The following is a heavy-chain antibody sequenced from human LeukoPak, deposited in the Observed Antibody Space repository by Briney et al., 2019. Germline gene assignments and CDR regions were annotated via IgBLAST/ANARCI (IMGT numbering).Heavy chain of an antibody. D-gene: IGHD3-10*01. V-gene: IGHV6-1*01. J-gene: IGHJ4*02. Sequence: SQTLSLTCAISGDSVSSNSAARNWIRQSPSRGLEWLGRTYYRSKWYNDYAVSVKSRITINSDTSKNQFSLQLSSVTPEDTAVYYCARDHSSGRNNLEHLDYWGQGTLVTVSS. CDR2: TYYRSKWYN. CDR3: ARDHSSGRNNLEHLDY. CDR1: GDSVSSNSAA.